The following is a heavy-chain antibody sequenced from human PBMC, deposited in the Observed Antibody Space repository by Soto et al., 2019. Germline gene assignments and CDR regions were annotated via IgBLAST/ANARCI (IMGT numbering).Heavy chain of an antibody. CDR2: IYYGGST. V-gene: IGHV4-59*08. Sequence: LETMSLTCTFSGDSISTDYLILIRQSPGKGLEWIGFIYYGGSTNYNPSLKSRVTMSVDTPKNQFSLKLSSVTAADTAVYYCEKNWNWGYLVHWCQGTLVTVSS. D-gene: IGHD7-27*01. CDR3: EKNWNWGYLVH. J-gene: IGHJ4*02. CDR1: GDSISTDY.